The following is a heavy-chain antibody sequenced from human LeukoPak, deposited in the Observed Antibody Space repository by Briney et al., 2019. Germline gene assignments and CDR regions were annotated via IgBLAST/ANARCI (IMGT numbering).Heavy chain of an antibody. CDR3: ARLPYRGKLGSWFDP. V-gene: IGHV3-30-3*01. J-gene: IGHJ5*02. CDR1: GFTFSSYA. D-gene: IGHD3-16*01. CDR2: ISYDGSNK. Sequence: GGSLRLSCAASGFTFSSYAMHWVRQAPGKGLEWVAVISYDGSNKYYADSVKGRFTISRDNSKNTLYLQMNSLRAEDTAVYYCARLPYRGKLGSWFDPWGQGTLVTVSS.